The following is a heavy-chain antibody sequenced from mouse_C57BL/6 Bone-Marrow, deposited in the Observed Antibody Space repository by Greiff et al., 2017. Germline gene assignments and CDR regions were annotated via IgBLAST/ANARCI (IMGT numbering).Heavy chain of an antibody. V-gene: IGHV7-1*01. CDR3: AIDSRRYYGSSYPFSY. CDR1: GFTFSDFY. D-gene: IGHD1-1*01. Sequence: EVKLVESGGGLVQSGRSLRLSCATSGFTFSDFYMEWVRQAPGKGLECIAASRHKANDYTTEYCASVKGRFIFSRDTSQSILYLQMNALRAEDTAIYYCAIDSRRYYGSSYPFSYWGQGTLVTVSA. CDR2: SRHKANDYTT. J-gene: IGHJ3*01.